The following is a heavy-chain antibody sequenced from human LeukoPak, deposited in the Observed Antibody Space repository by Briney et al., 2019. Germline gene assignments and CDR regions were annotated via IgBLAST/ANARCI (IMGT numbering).Heavy chain of an antibody. CDR2: INHSGST. V-gene: IGHV4-34*01. J-gene: IGHJ3*02. Sequence: SETLSLTCTVSGDSVSSFYWSWIRQPPGKGLEWIGEINHSGSTNYNPSLKSRVTISVDTSRNQFSLKLSSVTAADTAVYYCARGPHSSSSGDAFDIWGQGTMVTVSS. D-gene: IGHD6-6*01. CDR1: GDSVSSFY. CDR3: ARGPHSSSSGDAFDI.